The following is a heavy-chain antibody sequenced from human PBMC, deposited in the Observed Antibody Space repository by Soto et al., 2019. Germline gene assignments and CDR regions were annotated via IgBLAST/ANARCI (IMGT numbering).Heavy chain of an antibody. CDR1: GFFFSSYT. J-gene: IGHJ6*02. CDR2: ISHDGSNK. D-gene: IGHD1-1*01. V-gene: IGHV3-30-3*01. Sequence: GGSLRLSCAASGFFFSSYTMHWVRQAQGKGLEWVAAISHDGSNKYYADSVKGRFTISRDNTKNTLYLQMNSLRAEETAVYYCARDREGSGDRYKLYYYLYAMDVWGQGTTVTVSS. CDR3: ARDREGSGDRYKLYYYLYAMDV.